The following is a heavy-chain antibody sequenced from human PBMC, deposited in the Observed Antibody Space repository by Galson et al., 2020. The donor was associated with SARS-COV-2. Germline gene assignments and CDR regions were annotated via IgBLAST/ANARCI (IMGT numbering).Heavy chain of an antibody. J-gene: IGHJ4*02. D-gene: IGHD3-22*01. V-gene: IGHV1-2*06. CDR1: GYMFTSHW. Sequence: ASVKVSCKTPGYMFTSHWIHWVRQAPGQGLEWMGRIEPDSGATHYAKKFQDRVTMTRDTSIITAYMELSRLTSGDTAVYYCARDGDYYDRSGYNVDRRFDYWGQGALVIVSS. CDR2: IEPDSGAT. CDR3: ARDGDYYDRSGYNVDRRFDY.